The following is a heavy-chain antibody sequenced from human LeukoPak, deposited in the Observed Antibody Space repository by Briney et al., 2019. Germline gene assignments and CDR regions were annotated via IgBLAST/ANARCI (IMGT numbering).Heavy chain of an antibody. Sequence: GGSLRLPCAVSGFTFNTYALSWVRQAPGKGLEWVSSITSLSEYIYYADSVKGRFTISRDNVKNSLYLQMNSLRAEDTALYYCAKDLTVTTSYGMDVWGQGTTVTVSS. D-gene: IGHD4-17*01. J-gene: IGHJ6*02. CDR2: ITSLSEYI. V-gene: IGHV3-21*04. CDR3: AKDLTVTTSYGMDV. CDR1: GFTFNTYA.